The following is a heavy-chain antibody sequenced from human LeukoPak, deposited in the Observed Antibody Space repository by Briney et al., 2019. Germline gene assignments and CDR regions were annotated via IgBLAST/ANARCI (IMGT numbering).Heavy chain of an antibody. CDR1: GFTFGDYA. D-gene: IGHD6-6*01. V-gene: IGHV3-49*03. J-gene: IGHJ4*02. CDR3: TRGEYSSSSDDY. CDR2: IRSKAYGGTT. Sequence: GGSLRLSCTASGFTFGDYAMSWFRQAPGKGREGVGCIRSKAYGGTTEYAASVKGRFTISRDDSKSIAYLQMNSLKTEDTAVYYCTRGEYSSSSDDYWGQGTLVTVSS.